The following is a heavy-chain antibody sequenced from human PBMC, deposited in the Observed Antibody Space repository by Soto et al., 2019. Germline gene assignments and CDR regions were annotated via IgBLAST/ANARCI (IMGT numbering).Heavy chain of an antibody. D-gene: IGHD4-17*01. Sequence: QLQLQESGPGLVKPSQTLSLTCTVSGGSISSGGYYWSWIRLHPGKGLEWIGYIYYSGSTYYNPSLKSRVTISVDSAKNQFSLKLSSVTAADPAVYYCARGGYGGNSFDYWGQGTLVTVSS. CDR3: ARGGYGGNSFDY. CDR1: GGSISSGGYY. CDR2: IYYSGST. V-gene: IGHV4-31*03. J-gene: IGHJ4*02.